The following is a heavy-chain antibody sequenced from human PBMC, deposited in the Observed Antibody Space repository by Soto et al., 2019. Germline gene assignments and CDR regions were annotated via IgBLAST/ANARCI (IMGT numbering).Heavy chain of an antibody. J-gene: IGHJ5*01. D-gene: IGHD3-22*01. CDR2: INHSGST. Sequence: QLQLQESGPGLVKPSETLSLTCRVSDGSMNSDSSYWGWIRQPPGKGLEWIGVINHSGSTYHNLSLKGRVTMSGDSSRNQLSLKLSSMTAAETAVYYCARLGWYVSVGYYYLWDSWGQGTLVTVSS. V-gene: IGHV4-39*01. CDR1: DGSMNSDSSY. CDR3: ARLGWYVSVGYYYLWDS.